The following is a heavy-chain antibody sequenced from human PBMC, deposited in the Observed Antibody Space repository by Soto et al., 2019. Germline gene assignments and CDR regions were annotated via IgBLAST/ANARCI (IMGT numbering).Heavy chain of an antibody. CDR2: ISGSGGST. CDR3: AKDNFDSSGYYYIDY. CDR1: GFTFSSYA. D-gene: IGHD3-22*01. Sequence: EVQLLESGGGLVQPGGSLRLSCAASGFTFSSYAMSWVRQAPGKGLKWVSAISGSGGSTYYADSVKGRFTISRDNSKNTLYLQMNSLRAEDTAVYYSAKDNFDSSGYYYIDYWGQGTLVTVSS. J-gene: IGHJ4*02. V-gene: IGHV3-23*01.